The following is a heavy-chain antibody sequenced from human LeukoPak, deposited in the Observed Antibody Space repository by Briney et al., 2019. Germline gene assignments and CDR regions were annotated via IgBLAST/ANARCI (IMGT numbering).Heavy chain of an antibody. CDR3: AKGGGGYCSSTSCPFDY. V-gene: IGHV3-23*01. CDR1: GFPFSSYP. CDR2: ITASGDST. D-gene: IGHD2-2*01. Sequence: GGSLRLSCAGSGFPFSSYPISWVRQPPGKGLEWVSAITASGDSTYSADSVKGRFTISRDNSRNTLFLEMSSLRAEDTAVYYCAKGGGGYCSSTSCPFDYWGQGTLVTVSS. J-gene: IGHJ4*02.